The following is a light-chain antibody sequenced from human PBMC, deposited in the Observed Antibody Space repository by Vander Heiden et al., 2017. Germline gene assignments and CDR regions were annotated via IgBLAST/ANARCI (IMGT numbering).Light chain of an antibody. CDR3: QTWGAGMRV. V-gene: IGLV4-69*01. CDR2: RNRDGSH. CDR1: SGYSSYA. J-gene: IGLJ3*02. Sequence: QLVLTQSPSAPASLGASVKLTSPLRSGYSSYAIAWRQQQPEKGPRYLMRRNRDGSHIKGDGIPDRFSGASSATARYLTSSSLQAEDDAYDYCQTWGAGMRVFGGGTKLTVL.